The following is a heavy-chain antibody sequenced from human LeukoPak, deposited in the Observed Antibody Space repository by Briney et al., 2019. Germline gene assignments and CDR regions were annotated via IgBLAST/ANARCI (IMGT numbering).Heavy chain of an antibody. D-gene: IGHD4-11*01. CDR3: VRSATTVTGNYFYYYMDV. V-gene: IGHV3-74*01. CDR2: INSDDSAT. CDR1: GFTFSTYW. J-gene: IGHJ6*03. Sequence: GGSLRLSCAASGFTFSTYWMHWVRQAPGKGLVWVSRINSDDSATDYADSVRGRFTISRDNAKNTLYLQMNSLRAEDTALYYCVRSATTVTGNYFYYYMDVWGKGTTVTV.